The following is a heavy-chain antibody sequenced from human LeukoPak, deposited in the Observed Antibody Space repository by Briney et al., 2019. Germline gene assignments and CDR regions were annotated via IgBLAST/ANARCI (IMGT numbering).Heavy chain of an antibody. D-gene: IGHD2-21*02. V-gene: IGHV3-7*01. J-gene: IGHJ4*02. CDR2: INRDGTEK. CDR1: GFTFSSHW. CDR3: ARDTPVSAGYFDY. Sequence: PGGSLRLSCVASGFTFSSHWMTWVRQAPGKGLEWVAAINRDGTEKYYVDSVNGRFTISRDNAKKSLYLQMNSLRAEDTAVYYCARDTPVSAGYFDYWGRGILVTVSS.